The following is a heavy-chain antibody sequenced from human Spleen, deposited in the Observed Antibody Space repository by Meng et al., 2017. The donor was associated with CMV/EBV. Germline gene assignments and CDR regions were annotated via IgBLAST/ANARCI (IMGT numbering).Heavy chain of an antibody. V-gene: IGHV4-31*02. CDR1: GYY. CDR2: IYNSGSA. CDR3: ARGRWSTVTYEVYWYVDL. J-gene: IGHJ2*01. D-gene: IGHD6-13*01. Sequence: GYYWSWIRHFPGKGLEWIGYIYNSGSASYNSLLESRLTLSVGDTSDNRFSLKLSSVTAADTAIYYCARGRWSTVTYEVYWYVDLWGRGTLVTVSS.